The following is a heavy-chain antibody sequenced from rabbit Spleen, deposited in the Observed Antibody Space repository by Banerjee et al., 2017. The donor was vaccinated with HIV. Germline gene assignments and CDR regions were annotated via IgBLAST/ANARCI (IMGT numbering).Heavy chain of an antibody. J-gene: IGHJ6*01. CDR1: GFSFSSSDY. CDR3: ARDTGSSDYLDL. V-gene: IGHV1S40*01. CDR2: IAGSSSGFT. D-gene: IGHD1-1*01. Sequence: QSLEESGGGLVQPEGSLALTCKASGFSFSSSDYICWVRQAPGKGLEWISCIAGSSSGFTYAATWAKSRFTISKASSTTVTLQMTTLTAVDTATYCCARDTGSSDYLDLWGPGTLVTVS.